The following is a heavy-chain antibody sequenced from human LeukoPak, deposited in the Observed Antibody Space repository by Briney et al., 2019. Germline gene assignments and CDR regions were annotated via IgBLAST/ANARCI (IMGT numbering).Heavy chain of an antibody. CDR1: GFTFDDYA. CDR3: AKSGSSYDAFDI. D-gene: IGHD6-13*01. CDR2: ISWNSGSI. V-gene: IGHV3-9*01. Sequence: GGSLRLSCAASGFTFDDYAMHWVRQAPGKGLEWVLGISWNSGSIGYADSVKGRFTISRDNAKNSLYLQMNSLRAEDTALYYCAKSGSSYDAFDIWGQGTMVTVSS. J-gene: IGHJ3*02.